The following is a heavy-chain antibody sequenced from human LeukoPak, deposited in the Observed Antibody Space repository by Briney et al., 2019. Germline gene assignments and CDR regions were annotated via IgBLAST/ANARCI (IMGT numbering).Heavy chain of an antibody. J-gene: IGHJ4*02. CDR3: ARSLRDGYNFFYFDY. CDR1: GGSTSSYY. Sequence: SETLSLTCTVSGGSTSSYYWSWIRQPPGKGLEWIGYIYTSGSTNYNPSLKSRVTISVDTSKNQFSLKLSSVTAADTAVYYCARSLRDGYNFFYFDYWGQGTLVTVSS. D-gene: IGHD5-24*01. V-gene: IGHV4-4*09. CDR2: IYTSGST.